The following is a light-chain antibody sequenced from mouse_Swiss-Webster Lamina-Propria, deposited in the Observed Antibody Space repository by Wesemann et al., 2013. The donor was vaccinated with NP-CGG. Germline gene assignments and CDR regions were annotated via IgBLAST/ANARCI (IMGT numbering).Light chain of an antibody. Sequence: DIVMTQSPSSLTVTAGEKVTMSCKSSQSLLNSGNQKNYLTWYQQKPGQPPKLLIYWASTRESGVPDRFTGSGSGTDFTLTISSVQAEDLAVYYCQQYYSYPFTFGSGTKLEIK. CDR1: QSLLNSGNQKNY. V-gene: IGKV8-19*01. CDR2: WAS. J-gene: IGKJ4*01. CDR3: QQYYSYPFT.